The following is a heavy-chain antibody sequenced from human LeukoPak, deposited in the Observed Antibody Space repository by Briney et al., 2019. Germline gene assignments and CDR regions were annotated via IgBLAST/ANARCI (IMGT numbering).Heavy chain of an antibody. CDR3: ARNSQEFFQH. V-gene: IGHV3-43*02. CDR2: MSGDGGSK. CDR1: GFTFDNYA. Sequence: PGGSLRLSCAASGFTFDNYAIHWVRKAPGKGLEWVSLMSGDGGSKYYEDSMRGRFTISRDNSKNSLYLQMNSLRTKDTALYYCARNSQEFFQHWGQGTLVTVSS. J-gene: IGHJ1*01.